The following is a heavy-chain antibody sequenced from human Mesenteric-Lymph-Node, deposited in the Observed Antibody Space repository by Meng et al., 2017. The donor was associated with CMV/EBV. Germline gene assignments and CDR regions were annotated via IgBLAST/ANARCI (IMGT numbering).Heavy chain of an antibody. D-gene: IGHD1-26*01. CDR2: SRNKANSYTT. V-gene: IGHV3-72*01. Sequence: GGSLRLSCVISGFTLSDCYMDWVRQTPGKGPEWVARSRNKANSYTTEYAPSVKGRFTISRDDSKNSLYLQMKSLKTEDTAVYFCARGGGTAREFDYWGQGTLVTVSS. CDR1: GFTLSDCY. J-gene: IGHJ4*02. CDR3: ARGGGTAREFDY.